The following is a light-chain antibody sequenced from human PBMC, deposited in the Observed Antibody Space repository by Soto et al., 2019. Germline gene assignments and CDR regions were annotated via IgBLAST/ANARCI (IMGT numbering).Light chain of an antibody. CDR1: SSDIGHYDY. CDR2: HVT. Sequence: QSVLTQPACVSGSPGQSITISCTGTSSDIGHYDYVSWYQRHPGKAPKLMIYHVTYRPSGVSNRYSGSKSGNSASLTISGLQADDEADYYCCSLTTSHTYVFGSGTKVTVL. V-gene: IGLV2-14*03. J-gene: IGLJ1*01. CDR3: CSLTTSHTYV.